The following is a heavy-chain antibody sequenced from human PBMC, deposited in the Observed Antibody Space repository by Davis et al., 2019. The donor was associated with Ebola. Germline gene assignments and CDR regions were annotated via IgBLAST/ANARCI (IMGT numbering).Heavy chain of an antibody. CDR3: ARQAPLNWFEP. CDR1: VYIFTSYG. Sequence: ASVTVSCMASVYIFTSYGVICVRQAPGQGIEWMGWIRAYNGNTKYEQQLQGRVTMTTDTSTSTAYMELRSLRSDDTAVYYCARQAPLNWFEPWGQGTLVTVSS. J-gene: IGHJ5*02. V-gene: IGHV1-18*01. CDR2: IRAYNGNT.